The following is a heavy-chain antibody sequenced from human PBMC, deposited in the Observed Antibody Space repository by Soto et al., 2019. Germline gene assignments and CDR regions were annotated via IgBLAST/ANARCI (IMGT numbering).Heavy chain of an antibody. CDR1: GGSISSSSYY. J-gene: IGHJ6*04. V-gene: IGHV4-39*01. Sequence: SETLSLTCTVSGGSISSSSYYWGWIRQPPGKGLEWIGSIYYSGSTYYNPSLKSRVTISVDTSKNQFSLKLSSVTAADTAVYYCARRDTSSSWYYYYGMDVWGKGTTVT. D-gene: IGHD6-13*01. CDR2: IYYSGST. CDR3: ARRDTSSSWYYYYGMDV.